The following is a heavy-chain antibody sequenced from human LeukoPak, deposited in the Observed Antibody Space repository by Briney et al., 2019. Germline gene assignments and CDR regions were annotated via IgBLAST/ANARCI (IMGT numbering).Heavy chain of an antibody. CDR1: NDSINHYY. J-gene: IGHJ4*02. CDR3: ARVLRRDYFDY. V-gene: IGHV4-59*01. Sequence: SETLSLTCTVSNDSINHYYWTWIRQSPEKGLEWIGLIYYFGSANYNPSLKSRVTISVDTSKNQFYLRLRSVTAADTAVYYCARVLRRDYFDYWGQGTLVTVSS. CDR2: IYYFGSA.